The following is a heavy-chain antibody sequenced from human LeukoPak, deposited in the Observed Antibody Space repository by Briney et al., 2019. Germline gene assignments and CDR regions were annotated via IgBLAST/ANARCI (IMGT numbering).Heavy chain of an antibody. J-gene: IGHJ4*02. CDR3: ARGDRDPSRPDY. CDR1: GGSISSYY. CDR2: IYYSEST. V-gene: IGHV4-59*01. Sequence: SETLSLTCTVSGGSISSYYWSWIRQPPGKGLEWIGYIYYSESTNSNPSLKSRVTISVDTSKNQVSLKLTSVTAADTAVYYCARGDRDPSRPDYWGQGTLVTVSS. D-gene: IGHD1-26*01.